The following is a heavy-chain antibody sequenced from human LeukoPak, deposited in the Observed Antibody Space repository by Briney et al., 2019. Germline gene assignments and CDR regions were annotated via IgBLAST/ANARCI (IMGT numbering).Heavy chain of an antibody. CDR1: GYTFTGYY. J-gene: IGHJ4*02. Sequence: GASVKVSCKASGYTFTGYYMHWVRQAPGQGLEWMGRMNPNSGNTGYAQKFQGRVTITRNTSISTAYMELSSLRSEDTAVYYCARRAGRYCSSTSCPSVAFDIWGQGTLVTVSS. CDR2: MNPNSGNT. V-gene: IGHV1-8*03. D-gene: IGHD2-2*01. CDR3: ARRAGRYCSSTSCPSVAFDI.